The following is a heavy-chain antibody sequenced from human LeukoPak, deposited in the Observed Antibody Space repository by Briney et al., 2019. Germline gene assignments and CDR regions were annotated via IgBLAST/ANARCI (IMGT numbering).Heavy chain of an antibody. CDR1: GYRFTSDW. J-gene: IGHJ4*02. CDR2: IYPGDSDT. V-gene: IGHV5-51*01. Sequence: GESLKISCKGSGYRFTSDWIGWVRQMPGKGLEWMGIIYPGDSDTRYSPTFQGQVTISADKSVNTAYLQWSSLKASDTAMYYCARLSGRVVCSAGSCYIDSWGQGTLVTVSS. D-gene: IGHD2-15*01. CDR3: ARLSGRVVCSAGSCYIDS.